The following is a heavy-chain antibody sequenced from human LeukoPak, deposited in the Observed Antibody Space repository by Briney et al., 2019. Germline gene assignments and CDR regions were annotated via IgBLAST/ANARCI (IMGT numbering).Heavy chain of an antibody. CDR3: ARDSSGYYT. D-gene: IGHD3-22*01. J-gene: IGHJ5*02. V-gene: IGHV3-23*01. CDR1: GFTFNNYA. Sequence: PGGSLRLSCAASGFTFNNYAMSWVRQAPGKGLEWVSAVSASGGTTYYADSVKGRFTISRDNSKNSLYLQMNSLRAEDTAVYYCARDSSGYYTWGQGTLVTVSS. CDR2: VSASGGTT.